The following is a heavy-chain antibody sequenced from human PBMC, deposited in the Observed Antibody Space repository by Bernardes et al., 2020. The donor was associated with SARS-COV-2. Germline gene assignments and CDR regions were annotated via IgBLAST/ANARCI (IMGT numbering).Heavy chain of an antibody. CDR1: GGSISSSSYY. CDR2: IYYSGST. CDR3: ARGQVKITMVVVVFTGALFYFDS. D-gene: IGHD3-22*01. V-gene: IGHV4-39*01. J-gene: IGHJ5*01. Sequence: SETLSLTCTVSGGSISSSSYYWGWIRQPPGKGLEWIGSIYYSGSTYYNPSLKSRVTISVDTSKSQFSLKLNSVTAADTAVYYCARGQVKITMVVVVFTGALFYFDSWGQGTRVTVSS.